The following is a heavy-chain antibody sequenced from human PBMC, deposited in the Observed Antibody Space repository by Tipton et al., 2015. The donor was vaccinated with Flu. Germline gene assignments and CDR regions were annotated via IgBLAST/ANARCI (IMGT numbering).Heavy chain of an antibody. Sequence: LRLSCTVSGGSISSYYWSWIRQPPGKGLEWIGYIYTSGSTNYNPSLKSRVTMSVDTSKNQFSLKLSSVTAADTAVYYCARDLPHRYSGSYSWPLLWGQGTLVTVSS. V-gene: IGHV4-4*08. CDR3: ARDLPHRYSGSYSWPLL. CDR2: IYTSGST. D-gene: IGHD1-26*01. J-gene: IGHJ4*02. CDR1: GGSISSYY.